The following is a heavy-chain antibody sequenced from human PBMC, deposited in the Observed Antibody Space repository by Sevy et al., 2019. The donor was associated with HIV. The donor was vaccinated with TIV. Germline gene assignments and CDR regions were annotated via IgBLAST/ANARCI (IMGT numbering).Heavy chain of an antibody. V-gene: IGHV3-64*01. CDR1: GFTFSIYA. J-gene: IGHJ6*03. CDR3: ARGGITMVRGVTPKEDYYYYYYMDV. CDR2: ISSNGGST. D-gene: IGHD3-10*01. Sequence: GGSLRLSCAASGFTFSIYAMHWVRQAPGKGLEYVSAISSNGGSTYYANSVKGRFTISRDNSKNTLYLQMGSLRAEDMAVYYCARGGITMVRGVTPKEDYYYYYYMDVWGKGTTVTVSS.